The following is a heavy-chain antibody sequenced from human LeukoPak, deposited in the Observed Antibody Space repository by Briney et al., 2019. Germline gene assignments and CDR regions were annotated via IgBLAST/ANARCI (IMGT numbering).Heavy chain of an antibody. CDR1: GFTFSSYS. V-gene: IGHV3-21*01. CDR3: ARETPNYSSSWYTDY. J-gene: IGHJ4*02. D-gene: IGHD6-13*01. Sequence: PGGSLRLSCAASGFTFSSYSMNWVRQAPGKGLEWVSSISSSSYIYYADSVKGRFTISRDNAKNSLYLQMNSLRAEDTAVYYCARETPNYSSSWYTDYWGQGTLVTVSS. CDR2: ISSSSYI.